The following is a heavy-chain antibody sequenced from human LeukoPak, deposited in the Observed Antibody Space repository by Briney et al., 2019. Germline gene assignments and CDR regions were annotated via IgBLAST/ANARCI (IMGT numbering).Heavy chain of an antibody. CDR3: ARTDHPRGAFDI. Sequence: SETLSLTCTVSGGSISSYYWSWIRQPPGKGLEWIGYIYYSGSTNYNPSLKSRVTISVDTSKNQFSLKLSSVTAADTAVYYCARTDHPRGAFDIWDQGTMVTVSS. J-gene: IGHJ3*02. V-gene: IGHV4-59*01. CDR2: IYYSGST. D-gene: IGHD1-14*01. CDR1: GGSISSYY.